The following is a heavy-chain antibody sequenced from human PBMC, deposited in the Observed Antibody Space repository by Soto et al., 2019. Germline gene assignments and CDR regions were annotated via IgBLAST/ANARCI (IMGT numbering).Heavy chain of an antibody. Sequence: SETLPLTCTVSGGSISSGDYYWSWIRQPPGKGLEWIGYIYYSGSTYYNPSLKSRVTISVDTAKNQFSLKLSSVTAADTAVYYCARDKRERYFDYWGQGTLVTVS. CDR3: ARDKRERYFDY. CDR2: IYYSGST. CDR1: GGSISSGDYY. J-gene: IGHJ4*02. V-gene: IGHV4-30-4*01. D-gene: IGHD1-26*01.